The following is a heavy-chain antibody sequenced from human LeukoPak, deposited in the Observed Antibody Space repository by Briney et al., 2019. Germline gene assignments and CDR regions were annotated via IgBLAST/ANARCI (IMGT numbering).Heavy chain of an antibody. CDR3: ARREGVVTGFDY. CDR1: GYTFTSYY. V-gene: IGHV1-46*01. J-gene: IGHJ4*02. CDR2: INPSGGST. D-gene: IGHD2-21*02. Sequence: ASVKVSCRASGYTFTSYYMHWVRQAPGQGLEWRGIINPSGGSTSYAQKFQGRVTMTRDTSTSTVYMELSSLRSEDTAVYYCARREGVVTGFDYWGQGTLVTVSS.